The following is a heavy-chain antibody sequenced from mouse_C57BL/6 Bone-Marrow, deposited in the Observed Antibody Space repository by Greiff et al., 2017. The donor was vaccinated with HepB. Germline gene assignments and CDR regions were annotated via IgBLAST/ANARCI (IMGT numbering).Heavy chain of an antibody. CDR1: GYTFTSYG. Sequence: VKLQESGAELARPGASVKLSCKASGYTFTSYGISWVKQRTGQGLEWIGEIYPRSGNTYYNEKFKGKATLTADKSSSTAYMELRSLTSEDSAVYFCARPPSRGDYWGQGTSVTVSS. V-gene: IGHV1-81*01. CDR2: IYPRSGNT. J-gene: IGHJ4*01. CDR3: ARPPSRGDY.